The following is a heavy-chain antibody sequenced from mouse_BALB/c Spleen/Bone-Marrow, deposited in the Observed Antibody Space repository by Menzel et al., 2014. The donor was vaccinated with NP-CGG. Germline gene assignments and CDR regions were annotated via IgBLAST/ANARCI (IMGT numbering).Heavy chain of an antibody. Sequence: VKLVESGPGLVAPSQSLSITCTVSGFSLTGYGVNWVRQPPGKGLEWLGMIWGDGSTDYNSVLKSKLNISKDNSKSQVFLKMNSLQTDDTARYYCARSFTTVVATPFDYWGQGTTLTVSS. CDR2: IWGDGST. V-gene: IGHV2-6-7*01. CDR3: ARSFTTVVATPFDY. D-gene: IGHD1-1*01. J-gene: IGHJ2*01. CDR1: GFSLTGYG.